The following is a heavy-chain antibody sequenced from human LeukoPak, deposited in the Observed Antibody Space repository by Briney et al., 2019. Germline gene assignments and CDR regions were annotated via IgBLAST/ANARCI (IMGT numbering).Heavy chain of an antibody. J-gene: IGHJ6*03. D-gene: IGHD3-22*01. V-gene: IGHV5-51*01. CDR2: IYPGDSDT. Sequence: GESLKISCKGSGYSFTSYWIGWVRQMPGKGLEWMGIIYPGDSDTRYSPSFQGQVTISADKSISTAYLQWSSLKASDTAMYYCARHHRGYQVPYYYYYMDVWGKETTVTVSS. CDR3: ARHHRGYQVPYYYYYMDV. CDR1: GYSFTSYW.